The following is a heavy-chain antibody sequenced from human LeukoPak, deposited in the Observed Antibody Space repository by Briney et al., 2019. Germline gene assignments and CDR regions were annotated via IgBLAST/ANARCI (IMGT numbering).Heavy chain of an antibody. CDR3: AREKDYGGNWGAFDI. CDR2: IYYSGST. J-gene: IGHJ3*02. D-gene: IGHD4-23*01. CDR1: GGSISSGGYY. Sequence: SETLSLTCTVSGGSISSGGYYWSWIRQHPGKGLEWIGYIYYSGSTYYNPSLKSRVTISVDTSKNQFSLKLSSVTAADTAVYYCAREKDYGGNWGAFDIRGQGTMVTVSS. V-gene: IGHV4-31*03.